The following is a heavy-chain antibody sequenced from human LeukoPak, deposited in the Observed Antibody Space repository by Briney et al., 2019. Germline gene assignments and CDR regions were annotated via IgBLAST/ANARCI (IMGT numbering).Heavy chain of an antibody. D-gene: IGHD6-19*01. CDR2: ISYDGSNK. J-gene: IGHJ5*02. Sequence: GGSLRLSCAASGFTFSSYAMHWVRQAPGKGLEWVAVISYDGSNKYYADSVKGRFTTSRDNSKNTLYLQMNSLRAEDTAVYYCAREKYSSGWYWFDPWGQGTLVTVSS. CDR1: GFTFSSYA. V-gene: IGHV3-30-3*01. CDR3: AREKYSSGWYWFDP.